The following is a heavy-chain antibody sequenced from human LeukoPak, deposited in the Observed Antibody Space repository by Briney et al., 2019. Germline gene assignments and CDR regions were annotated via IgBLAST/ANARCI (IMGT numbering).Heavy chain of an antibody. D-gene: IGHD4-23*01. CDR1: GFTFNSYG. J-gene: IGHJ4*02. Sequence: GGSLRLSCAASGFTFNSYGMHWVRQAPGKGLEWVSSISSSSSYIYYADSVKGRFTISRDNAKNSLYLQMNSLRAEDTAVYYCARGYGGNSAPLGYWGQGTLVTVSS. V-gene: IGHV3-21*01. CDR3: ARGYGGNSAPLGY. CDR2: ISSSSSYI.